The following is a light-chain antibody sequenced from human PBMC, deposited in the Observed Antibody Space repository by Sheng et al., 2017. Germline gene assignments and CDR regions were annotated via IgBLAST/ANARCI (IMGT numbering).Light chain of an antibody. Sequence: EIVLTQSPGTLSLSPGERATLSCRASQSVSSSYLAWYQQKPGQAPRLLIYGISTRATGIPARFSGSGSGTEFTLTINSLQPEDFAVYYCQHYSDWPLTFGGGTKVEIK. CDR3: QHYSDWPLT. J-gene: IGKJ4*01. CDR1: QSVSSSY. CDR2: GIS. V-gene: IGKV3-15*01.